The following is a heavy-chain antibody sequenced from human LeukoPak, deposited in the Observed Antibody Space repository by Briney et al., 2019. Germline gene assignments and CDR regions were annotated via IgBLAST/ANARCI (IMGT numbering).Heavy chain of an antibody. J-gene: IGHJ4*02. CDR1: GYTFTSYY. Sequence: ASVKVPCKASGYTFTSYYMHWVRQAPGQGLEWMGIINPSGGSTSYAQKFQGRVTMTRDMSTSTVYMELSSLRSEDTAVYYCARNLDRWELLGYWGQGTLVTVSS. CDR2: INPSGGST. D-gene: IGHD1-26*01. V-gene: IGHV1-46*01. CDR3: ARNLDRWELLGY.